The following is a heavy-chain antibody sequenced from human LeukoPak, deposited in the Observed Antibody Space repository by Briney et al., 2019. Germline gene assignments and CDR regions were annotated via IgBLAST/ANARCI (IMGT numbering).Heavy chain of an antibody. D-gene: IGHD3-10*01. V-gene: IGHV3-23*01. J-gene: IGHJ4*02. CDR1: GFTFSSYA. CDR2: ISGSGDIT. Sequence: GGSLRLSCAASGFTFSSYAMTWVRQAPGKGLEWVSAISGSGDITYYADSVKGRFTISRDNSKNTLYLQMNSLRAEDTAVYYCARAVGGLWFESPDYWGQGTLVTVSS. CDR3: ARAVGGLWFESPDY.